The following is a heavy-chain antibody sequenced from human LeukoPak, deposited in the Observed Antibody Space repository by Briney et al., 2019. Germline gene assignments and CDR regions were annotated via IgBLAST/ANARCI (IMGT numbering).Heavy chain of an antibody. Sequence: SETLSLTCAVYGGSFSGYYWSWIRQPPGKGLEWIGEINHSGSSNYNPSLKSRVTISVDTSKNQFSLKLSSVTAADTAVYYCARVSPGDYFDYWGQGTLVTVSS. J-gene: IGHJ4*02. V-gene: IGHV4-34*01. CDR1: GGSFSGYY. CDR3: ARVSPGDYFDY. CDR2: INHSGSS. D-gene: IGHD4-17*01.